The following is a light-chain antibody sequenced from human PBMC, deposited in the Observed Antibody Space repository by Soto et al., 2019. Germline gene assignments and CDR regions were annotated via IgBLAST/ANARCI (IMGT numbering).Light chain of an antibody. V-gene: IGKV3-11*01. J-gene: IGKJ1*01. CDR1: QSVSSY. CDR3: QQRSNWPRT. CDR2: DAS. Sequence: EIMMTQSPTTLSVSPGERATLSCRASQSVSSYLAWYQQKPGQAPRLLIYDASNRATGIPARFSGSGSGTDFTLTISSLEPEDFAVYYCQQRSNWPRTFGQGTKV.